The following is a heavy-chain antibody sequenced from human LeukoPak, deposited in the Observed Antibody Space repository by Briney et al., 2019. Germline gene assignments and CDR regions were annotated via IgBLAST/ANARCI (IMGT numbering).Heavy chain of an antibody. CDR1: GFTFSSYA. Sequence: PGGSLRLSCAASGFTFSSYAMSWVRQAPGKGLEWVSAISGSGGSTYYADSVKGRFTISRDNSKSTLYLQMNSLRAEDTAVYYCAKVDSSGWYGSFDYWAREPWSPSPQ. D-gene: IGHD6-19*01. V-gene: IGHV3-23*01. J-gene: IGHJ4*02. CDR3: AKVDSSGWYGSFDY. CDR2: ISGSGGST.